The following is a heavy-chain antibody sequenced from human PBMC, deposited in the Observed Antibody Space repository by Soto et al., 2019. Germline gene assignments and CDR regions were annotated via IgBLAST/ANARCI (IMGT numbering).Heavy chain of an antibody. CDR1: GFSLDTCGVG. D-gene: IGHD3-9*01. CDR3: AHILDFDWVWAFKY. V-gene: IGHV2-5*02. Sequence: QITLKESGPTLVKPTQTLTLTCTFSGFSLDTCGVGVGWIRPPPGKTLEWLELIYWDDDKRYSPSLNSRLTITKDTSKNQVVLRMTNVDPVDTATYYCAHILDFDWVWAFKYWGQGALVTVSS. CDR2: IYWDDDK. J-gene: IGHJ4*02.